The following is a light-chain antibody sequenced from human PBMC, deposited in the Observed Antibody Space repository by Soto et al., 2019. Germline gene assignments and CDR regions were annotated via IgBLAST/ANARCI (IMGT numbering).Light chain of an antibody. CDR1: SFNIGAGSD. V-gene: IGLV1-40*01. CDR2: GNS. Sequence: QSVLTQPPSVSGAPGHRVTISCSGSSFNIGAGSDVHWYQQLPGTAPKLLIYGNSNRPSGVPDRFSGSKSGTSASLAITGLQAEDEADYYSQSYDSSLSGWVFGGGPKLTVL. J-gene: IGLJ3*02. CDR3: QSYDSSLSGWV.